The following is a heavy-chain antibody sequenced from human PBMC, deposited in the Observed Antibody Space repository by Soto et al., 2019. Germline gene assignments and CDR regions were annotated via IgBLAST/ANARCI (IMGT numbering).Heavy chain of an antibody. J-gene: IGHJ4*02. CDR2: ISWNSGSI. Sequence: EVQLVESGGGLVQPGRSLRLSCAASGFTFDDYAMHWVRQAPGKGLEWVSGISWNSGSIGYADSVKGRFTISRDNAKNSLYLQMNSLRAEDTALYYCANATYKYQLDYGGQGTLVTVSS. V-gene: IGHV3-9*01. CDR3: ANATYKYQLDY. CDR1: GFTFDDYA. D-gene: IGHD2-2*01.